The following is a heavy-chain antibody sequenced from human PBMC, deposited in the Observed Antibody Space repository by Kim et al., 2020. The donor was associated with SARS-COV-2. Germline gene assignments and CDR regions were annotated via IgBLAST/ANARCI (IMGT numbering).Heavy chain of an antibody. CDR1: SGSISSGGYY. D-gene: IGHD1-26*01. Sequence: SETLSLTCTVSSGSISSGGYYWSWIRQVPGRGLEWIGYIYYTGSTYYNPSLKSPVTISVDTSKNQFYLKLSSVTAADTAVYYCTSAPVGATTGIFDYWGQGTLVTVSS. J-gene: IGHJ4*02. CDR2: IYYTGST. CDR3: TSAPVGATTGIFDY. V-gene: IGHV4-31*01.